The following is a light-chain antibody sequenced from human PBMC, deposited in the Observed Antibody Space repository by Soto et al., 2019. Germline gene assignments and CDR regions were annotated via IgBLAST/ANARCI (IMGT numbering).Light chain of an antibody. V-gene: IGLV1-40*01. CDR2: GNT. CDR3: LLVYGGAWV. J-gene: IGLJ3*02. Sequence: QAVVTQPPSVSGAPGQRVTISCTGSSSNIGAGYDVHWYQHLPGTAPKFLIYGNTNRPSGVPDRFSGSKSGTSASLAITGLQVEDEADYYCLLVYGGAWVFGGGTKLTVL. CDR1: SSNIGAGYD.